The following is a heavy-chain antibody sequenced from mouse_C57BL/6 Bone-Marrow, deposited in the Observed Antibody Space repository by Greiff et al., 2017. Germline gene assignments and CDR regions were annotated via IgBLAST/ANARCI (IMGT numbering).Heavy chain of an antibody. V-gene: IGHV1-4*01. CDR1: GYTFTSYT. D-gene: IGHD1-1*01. CDR2: IHPSSGYT. J-gene: IGHJ4*01. Sequence: VQLQQSGAELARPGASVQMSCKASGYTFTSYTMHWVKQRPGQGLEWIGYIHPSSGYTKYNQKFKDKATLTADKSSSTAYMQLSSLTSEDSAGYYCARDGSSDRYEAMDYWGQGTSVTVSS. CDR3: ARDGSSDRYEAMDY.